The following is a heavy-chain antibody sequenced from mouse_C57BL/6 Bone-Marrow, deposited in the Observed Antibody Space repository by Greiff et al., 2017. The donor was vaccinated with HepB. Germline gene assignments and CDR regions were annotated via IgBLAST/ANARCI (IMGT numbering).Heavy chain of an antibody. CDR3: TELRLNY. CDR2: IDPENGDT. J-gene: IGHJ2*01. D-gene: IGHD3-2*02. V-gene: IGHV14-4*01. Sequence: EVQLQQSGAELVRPGASVKLSCTASGFNIKDDYMHWVKQMPEQGLEWIGWIDPENGDTECATKFQGKATITADTSSNTAYLQLSSLTSEDTAVYYCTELRLNYWGQGTTLTVSS. CDR1: GFNIKDDY.